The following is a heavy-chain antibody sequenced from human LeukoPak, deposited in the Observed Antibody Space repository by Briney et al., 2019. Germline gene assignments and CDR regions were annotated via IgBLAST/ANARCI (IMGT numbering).Heavy chain of an antibody. D-gene: IGHD6-6*01. CDR1: GGSISSYY. V-gene: IGHV4-59*01. Sequence: SGTLSLTCTVSGGSISSYYWSWIRQPPGKGLEWIGYIYYSGSTNYNPSLKSRVTISVDTSKNQFSLKLSSVTAADTAVYYCARMSEWGYSSSDYFDYWGQGTLVTVS. CDR3: ARMSEWGYSSSDYFDY. J-gene: IGHJ4*02. CDR2: IYYSGST.